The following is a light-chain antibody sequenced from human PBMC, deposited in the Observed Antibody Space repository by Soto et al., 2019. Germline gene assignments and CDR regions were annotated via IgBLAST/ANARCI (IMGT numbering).Light chain of an antibody. CDR2: GAS. CDR1: QSVSSY. Sequence: EIVLTQSPATLSVSPGERATLSCRASQSVSSYLAWYQQKPGQAPRLLIYGASSRATGIPDRFSGSGSGTDFALTISKLEPEDFAVYYCQQYGSAPQRTFGGGTKVEIK. J-gene: IGKJ4*01. V-gene: IGKV3-20*01. CDR3: QQYGSAPQRT.